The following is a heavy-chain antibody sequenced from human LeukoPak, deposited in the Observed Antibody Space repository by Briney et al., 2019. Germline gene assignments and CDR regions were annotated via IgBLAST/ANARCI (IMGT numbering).Heavy chain of an antibody. CDR2: FDPEDGET. Sequence: ASVKVSCKVSGYTLTELPMHWVRQAPGKGLEWMGGFDPEDGETIYAQKFQGRVTMTEDTSTDTAYMELSSLRSEDTAVYYCATLMVRGVIRLNWFDPWGQGTLVTVSS. D-gene: IGHD3-10*01. J-gene: IGHJ5*02. V-gene: IGHV1-24*01. CDR1: GYTLTELP. CDR3: ATLMVRGVIRLNWFDP.